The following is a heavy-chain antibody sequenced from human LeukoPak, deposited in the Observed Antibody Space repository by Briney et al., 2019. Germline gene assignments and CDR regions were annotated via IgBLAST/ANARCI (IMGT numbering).Heavy chain of an antibody. CDR1: GYSITNDYY. Sequence: SETLSLTCAVSGYSITNDYYWGCIRQPPGKGLEWIGNTHHSGSSYYNPSLKSRVTMSVDTSKNQFSLNLSSVTAADTAVYYCVRLGDNLSFDYRGQGTLVTVSS. V-gene: IGHV4-38-2*01. CDR2: THHSGSS. J-gene: IGHJ4*02. CDR3: VRLGDNLSFDY. D-gene: IGHD4/OR15-4a*01.